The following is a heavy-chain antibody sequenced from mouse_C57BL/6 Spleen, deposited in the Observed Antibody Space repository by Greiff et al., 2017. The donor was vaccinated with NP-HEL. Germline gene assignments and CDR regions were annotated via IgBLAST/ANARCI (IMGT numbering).Heavy chain of an antibody. Sequence: EVKLQESGPELVKPGDSVKISCKASGYSFTGYFMNWVMQSHGKSLEWIGRINPYNGDTFYNQKFKGKATLTVDKSSSTAHMELRSLTSEDSAVYYCARSGPYDYDEGFAYWGQGTLVTVSA. J-gene: IGHJ3*01. CDR3: ARSGPYDYDEGFAY. V-gene: IGHV1-20*01. CDR1: GYSFTGYF. CDR2: INPYNGDT. D-gene: IGHD2-4*01.